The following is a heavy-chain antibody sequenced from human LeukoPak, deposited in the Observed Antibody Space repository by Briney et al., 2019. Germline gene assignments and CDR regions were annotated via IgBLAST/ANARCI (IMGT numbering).Heavy chain of an antibody. V-gene: IGHV3-53*01. CDR3: AGSGYWGYFDY. Sequence: GGSLRLSCAASGFIVSSNYMSWVRQAPGKGLEWVSIIYSDGSTHYADSVKGRFTISRDNSKNTLYLQMNSLRAEDTAMYYCAGSGYWGYFDYWGQGTLVTVSS. CDR1: GFIVSSNY. J-gene: IGHJ4*02. D-gene: IGHD3-22*01. CDR2: IYSDGST.